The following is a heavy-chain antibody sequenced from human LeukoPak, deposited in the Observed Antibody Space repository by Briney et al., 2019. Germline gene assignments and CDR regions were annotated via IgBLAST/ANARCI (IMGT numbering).Heavy chain of an antibody. V-gene: IGHV3-23*01. CDR3: AKTAPAPRWDSSSYSGY. J-gene: IGHJ4*02. Sequence: GGSLRLSCAASGFTFDDYTMHWVRQPPGKGLEWVSAISGSGGSTYYADSVKGRFTISRDNSKNTLYLQMNSLRAEDTAVYYCAKTAPAPRWDSSSYSGYWGQGTLVTVSS. CDR2: ISGSGGST. D-gene: IGHD3-22*01. CDR1: GFTFDDYT.